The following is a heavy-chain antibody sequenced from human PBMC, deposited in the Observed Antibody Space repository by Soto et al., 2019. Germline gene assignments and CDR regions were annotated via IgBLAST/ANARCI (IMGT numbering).Heavy chain of an antibody. V-gene: IGHV1-46*01. Sequence: ASVKVSCKASGYSFTSYYMHWVRQAPGQGLEWMGIINPSGGSTRYAQEFQGRVNMTRDTSTSTVYMELSSLRSEDTAVYYCARGDCTNGVCYTDYFDYWGQGTLVTVS. J-gene: IGHJ4*02. CDR1: GYSFTSYY. D-gene: IGHD2-8*01. CDR2: INPSGGST. CDR3: ARGDCTNGVCYTDYFDY.